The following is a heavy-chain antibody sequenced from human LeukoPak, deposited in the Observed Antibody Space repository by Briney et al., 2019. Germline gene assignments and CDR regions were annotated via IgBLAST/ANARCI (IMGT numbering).Heavy chain of an antibody. CDR1: GFTFSSYA. J-gene: IGHJ4*02. D-gene: IGHD6-6*01. CDR2: ISGRGGST. V-gene: IGHV3-23*01. CDR3: AKLVQTDPADY. Sequence: GGSLRLSCAASGFTFSSYAMSRVRQAPGKGLEWVSLISGRGGSTYCADSVKGRFTISRDNSRNTLYLQMNSLRPEDTAVYYCAKLVQTDPADYWGQGTLVIVSS.